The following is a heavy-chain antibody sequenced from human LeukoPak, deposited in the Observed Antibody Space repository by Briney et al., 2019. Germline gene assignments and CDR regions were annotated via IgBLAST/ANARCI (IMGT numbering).Heavy chain of an antibody. CDR3: AREVDDSSGYYFDY. V-gene: IGHV4-59*12. Sequence: SETLSLTCTVSGGSISSYYWSWIRQPPGKGLEWIGYIYYSGSTNYNPSLKSRVTISVDTSKNQFSLKLSSVTAADTAVYYCAREVDDSSGYYFDYWGQGTLVTVSS. D-gene: IGHD3-22*01. CDR2: IYYSGST. J-gene: IGHJ4*02. CDR1: GGSISSYY.